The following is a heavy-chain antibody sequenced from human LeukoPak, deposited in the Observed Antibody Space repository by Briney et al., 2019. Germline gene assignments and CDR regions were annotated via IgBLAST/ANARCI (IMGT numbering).Heavy chain of an antibody. Sequence: SETLSLTCTVSGGSISSYYWSWIRQPLGKGLEWIGYIYYSGSTNYNPSLKSRVTISVDTSKNQFSLKLSSVTAADTAVYYCARAGSSNYYYYGMDVWGQGTTVTVSS. J-gene: IGHJ6*02. V-gene: IGHV4-59*01. D-gene: IGHD6-6*01. CDR1: GGSISSYY. CDR3: ARAGSSNYYYYGMDV. CDR2: IYYSGST.